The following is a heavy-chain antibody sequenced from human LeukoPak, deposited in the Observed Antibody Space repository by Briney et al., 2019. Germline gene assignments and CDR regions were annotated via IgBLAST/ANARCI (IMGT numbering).Heavy chain of an antibody. V-gene: IGHV3-7*01. J-gene: IGHJ3*02. CDR3: ARGGAAGGIDAFDI. Sequence: GGSLRLSCAASGVSFSKDWMSWVRQAPGKGLEWVANIREDGSEKYYVESVKGRFTISRDNAKNSLYLQMNSLRAEDTAVYYCARGGAAGGIDAFDIWGQGTMVTVSS. D-gene: IGHD6-13*01. CDR2: IREDGSEK. CDR1: GVSFSKDW.